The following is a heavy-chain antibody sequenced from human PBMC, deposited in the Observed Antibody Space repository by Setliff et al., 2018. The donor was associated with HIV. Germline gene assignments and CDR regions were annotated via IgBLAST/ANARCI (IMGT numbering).Heavy chain of an antibody. CDR2: IKPDGSEK. D-gene: IGHD6-19*01. CDR3: ANMQWASNAWYSFDY. CDR1: GFTFSNYW. J-gene: IGHJ4*02. V-gene: IGHV3-7*01. Sequence: PGGSLRLSCAASGFTFSNYWMSWVRQTPGKGLEWVANIKPDGSEKYYVDSVKGRFTISRDNAENSLYLQRNSLRAEDTAVYYCANMQWASNAWYSFDYWGQGALVTVSS.